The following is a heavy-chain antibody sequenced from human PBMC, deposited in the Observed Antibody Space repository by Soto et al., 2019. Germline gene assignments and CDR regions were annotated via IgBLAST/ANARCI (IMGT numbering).Heavy chain of an antibody. D-gene: IGHD5-12*01. J-gene: IGHJ5*02. V-gene: IGHV4-31*03. CDR1: GGSISSGGYY. Sequence: QVQLQESGPGLVKPSQTLSLTCTISGGSISSGGYYWSWIRQHPGKGLEWIGYIYYSGNTYYNPSLNSRLNMSVDTSKNQFSLKLSSVTAADTAVYYCAREGDGYNAGNTWFDPWGQGTLVTVSS. CDR2: IYYSGNT. CDR3: AREGDGYNAGNTWFDP.